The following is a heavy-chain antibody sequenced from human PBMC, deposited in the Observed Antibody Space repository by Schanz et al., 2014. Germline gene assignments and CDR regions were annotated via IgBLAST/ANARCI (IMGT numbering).Heavy chain of an antibody. D-gene: IGHD2-15*01. V-gene: IGHV3-30*03. CDR1: GFTMRNEW. CDR3: ARDLAGGGNDV. Sequence: VQLVESGGGLVKPGGSLRLSCAASGFTMRNEWMSWVRQAPGKGLEWVAVISDDGSRRHYADFVTGRFTISRDNSKDTVYLQMNSLRAEDTAVYYCARDLAGGGNDVWGQGTLVTVSS. J-gene: IGHJ4*02. CDR2: ISDDGSRR.